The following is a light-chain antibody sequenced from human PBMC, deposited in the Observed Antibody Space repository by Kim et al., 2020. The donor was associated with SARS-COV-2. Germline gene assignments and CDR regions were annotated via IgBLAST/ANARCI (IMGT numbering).Light chain of an antibody. J-gene: IGLJ3*02. V-gene: IGLV2-14*04. CDR3: SSYTSSSRV. CDR2: DVS. CDR1: SSDVGGYNY. Sequence: PGQSLTISCTGNSSDVGGYNYVSWYQQHPGKAPKLMIYDVSKRPAGVSNRFSGSKSGNTASLTISGLQAEDEADYYCSSYTSSSRVFGGGTQLTVL.